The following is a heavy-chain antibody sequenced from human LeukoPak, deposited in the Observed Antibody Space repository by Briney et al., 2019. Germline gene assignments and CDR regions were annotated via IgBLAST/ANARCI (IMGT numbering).Heavy chain of an antibody. CDR2: ISDSGGST. Sequence: PGGSLRPSCVASGFTFSSYAMNWVRRAPGKGLEWGSVISDSGGSTYYTDSVKGRFTISRDNSKNTLYLQMNSLRAEDTAIYYCARSPHNWNGEDYYYYMDVWGKGTTVTVSS. CDR3: ARSPHNWNGEDYYYYMDV. J-gene: IGHJ6*03. D-gene: IGHD1-1*01. V-gene: IGHV3-23*01. CDR1: GFTFSSYA.